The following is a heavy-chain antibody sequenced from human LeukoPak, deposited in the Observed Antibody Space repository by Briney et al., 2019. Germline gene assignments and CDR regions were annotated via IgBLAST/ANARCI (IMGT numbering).Heavy chain of an antibody. CDR1: GFTFSSYA. Sequence: PGRSLRLSCAASGFTFSSYAMHWVRQAPGKGLEWVAVISYDGSKKYYADSVKGRFTISRDNSKNTLYLQMNSLRAEDTAVYYCARVGHGVYYMDVWGKGTTVTVSS. CDR2: ISYDGSKK. D-gene: IGHD3-10*01. CDR3: ARVGHGVYYMDV. V-gene: IGHV3-30*01. J-gene: IGHJ6*03.